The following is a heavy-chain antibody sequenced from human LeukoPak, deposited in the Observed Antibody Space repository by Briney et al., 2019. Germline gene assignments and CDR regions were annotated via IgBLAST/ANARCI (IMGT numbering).Heavy chain of an antibody. CDR2: IYYSGST. CDR1: GGSISSYY. Sequence: PSETLSLTCTVSGGSISSYYWSWIRQPPGKGLEWIGYIYYSGSTNYNPSLKSRVTISVDTSKNQFSLKLSSVTAADTAVYYCARSLWFGKPSFDYWGQGTLVTVSS. D-gene: IGHD3-10*01. CDR3: ARSLWFGKPSFDY. J-gene: IGHJ4*02. V-gene: IGHV4-59*01.